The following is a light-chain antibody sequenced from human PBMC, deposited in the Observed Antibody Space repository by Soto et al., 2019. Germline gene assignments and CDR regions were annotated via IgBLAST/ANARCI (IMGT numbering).Light chain of an antibody. CDR1: QSVSSTY. CDR2: GAS. J-gene: IGKJ1*01. V-gene: IGKV3-20*01. Sequence: EIVLTQSPGTLSLSAGERATLSCRASQSVSSTYLAWYQQKPGQAPSLLIYGASRRATGIPDRFSGSGSGTDFTLTISRLEPEDFAVYYCQQYGSSPPEKTFGQGTKVEIK. CDR3: QQYGSSPPEKT.